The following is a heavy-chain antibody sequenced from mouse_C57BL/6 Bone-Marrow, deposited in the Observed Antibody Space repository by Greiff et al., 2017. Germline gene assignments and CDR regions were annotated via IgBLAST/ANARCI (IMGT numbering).Heavy chain of an antibody. CDR3: ARSRITTVVPYYFDY. CDR1: GFTFSDYG. V-gene: IGHV5-17*01. Sequence: EVHLVESGGGLVKPGGSLKLSCAASGFTFSDYGMHWVRQAPEKGLEWVAYISSGSSTIYYADTVKGRFTISRDNAKNTLFLQMTSLRSEDTAMYYCARSRITTVVPYYFDYWGQGTTLTVSS. CDR2: ISSGSSTI. D-gene: IGHD1-1*01. J-gene: IGHJ2*01.